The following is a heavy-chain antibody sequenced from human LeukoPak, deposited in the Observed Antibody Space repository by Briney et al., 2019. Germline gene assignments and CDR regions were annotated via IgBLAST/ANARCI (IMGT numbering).Heavy chain of an antibody. V-gene: IGHV3-23*01. J-gene: IGHJ4*02. Sequence: GGSLRLSCAASGFTFSSYAMSWVRQAPGKGLEWVSAISGSDGSTYYADSVKGRFTIFRDNSKNTLYLQMNSLRAEDTAVYYCARGRYYYDSSGYYPPRWGQGTLVTVSS. CDR2: ISGSDGST. CDR3: ARGRYYYDSSGYYPPR. D-gene: IGHD3-22*01. CDR1: GFTFSSYA.